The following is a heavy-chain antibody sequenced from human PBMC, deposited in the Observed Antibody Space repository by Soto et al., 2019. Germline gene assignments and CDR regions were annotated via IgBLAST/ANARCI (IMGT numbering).Heavy chain of an antibody. J-gene: IGHJ6*02. V-gene: IGHV3-21*01. CDR2: ISSRSDI. CDR1: GFTFSNFS. CDR3: AREYTAWPLAYGLDV. Sequence: GGSLRLSCVGSGFTFSNFSINWVRQAPGKGLEWVSSISSRSDIYYADPLKGRFTISRDNAKNSVSLQMNSLRAEDTAVYYCAREYTAWPLAYGLDVWGQGTTVTVSS. D-gene: IGHD2-2*02.